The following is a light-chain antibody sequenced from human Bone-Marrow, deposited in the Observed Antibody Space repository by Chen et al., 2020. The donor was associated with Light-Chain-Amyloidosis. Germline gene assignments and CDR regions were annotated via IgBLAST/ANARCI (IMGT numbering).Light chain of an antibody. Sequence: DIVMTQSPDSLAVPLGERATIHCKSSQSVLYSSNNNNYLAWYQHKPGQPPKLLIYWASTRQFGVPDRFSGSGSGTDFTLTISSLQAEDVAGYYCQQYYSTPITFGQGTRLEIK. J-gene: IGKJ5*01. CDR1: QSVLYSSNNNNY. CDR2: WAS. V-gene: IGKV4-1*01. CDR3: QQYYSTPIT.